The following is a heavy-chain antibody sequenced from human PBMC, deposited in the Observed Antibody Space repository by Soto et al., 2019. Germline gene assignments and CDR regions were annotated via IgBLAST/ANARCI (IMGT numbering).Heavy chain of an antibody. D-gene: IGHD2-15*01. V-gene: IGHV4-59*01. J-gene: IGHJ6*03. CDR3: ARSYRRYCSGGSCYSYYYYYMDV. Sequence: QVQLQESGPGLVKPSETLSLTCTVSGGSISSYYWSWIRQPPGKGLEWIGYIYYSGRPNYNPSLKSRVTISVDTSKNQFSLKLSSVTAADTAVYYCARSYRRYCSGGSCYSYYYYYMDVWGKGTTVTVSS. CDR2: IYYSGRP. CDR1: GGSISSYY.